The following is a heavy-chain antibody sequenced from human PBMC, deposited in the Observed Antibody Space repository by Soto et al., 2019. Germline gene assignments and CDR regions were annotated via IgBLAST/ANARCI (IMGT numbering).Heavy chain of an antibody. CDR1: GFTFSSYS. CDR2: ISSSSSTI. CDR3: ARWRFFEWVNQYYFDY. D-gene: IGHD3-3*01. Sequence: GGSLRLSCAASGFTFSSYSMNWVRQAPGRGLEWVSYISSSSSTIYYADSVKGRFSISRDNAKNSLYLQMNSRRAEDTAVYYCARWRFFEWVNQYYFDYWGQGTLVTVSS. J-gene: IGHJ4*02. V-gene: IGHV3-48*04.